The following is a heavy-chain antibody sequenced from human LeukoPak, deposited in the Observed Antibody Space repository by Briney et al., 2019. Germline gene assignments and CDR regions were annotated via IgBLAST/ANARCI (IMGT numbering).Heavy chain of an antibody. CDR3: AKDHYYDSSGRDYFAY. D-gene: IGHD3-22*01. CDR2: ISGSGGST. Sequence: GGSLRLSCAASGFTFSSYAMSWVRQAPGKGLEWVSAISGSGGSTYYADSVKGRFTISRDNSKNTLYLQMNSLRAEDTAVYYCAKDHYYDSSGRDYFAYWGQGTLVTVSS. V-gene: IGHV3-23*01. CDR1: GFTFSSYA. J-gene: IGHJ4*02.